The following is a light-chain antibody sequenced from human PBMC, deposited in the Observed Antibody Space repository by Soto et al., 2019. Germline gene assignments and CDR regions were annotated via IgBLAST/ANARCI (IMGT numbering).Light chain of an antibody. CDR1: QSVSSSY. CDR3: QQYNNWPPGIT. V-gene: IGKV3-20*01. J-gene: IGKJ5*01. Sequence: EIVLTQSPGTLSLSPGERATLSCRASQSVSSSYLAWYQQKPGQAPRPLIYGASSRATGIPDRFSGSGSGTDFTLTISRLEPEDFAVYYCQQYNNWPPGITFGQGTRLEIK. CDR2: GAS.